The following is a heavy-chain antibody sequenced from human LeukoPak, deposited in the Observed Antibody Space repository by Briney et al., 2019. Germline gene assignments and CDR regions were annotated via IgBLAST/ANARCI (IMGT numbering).Heavy chain of an antibody. D-gene: IGHD6-6*01. CDR1: GFTFSSYE. J-gene: IGHJ4*02. CDR2: ISSGGGTT. V-gene: IGHV3-48*03. CDR3: ARDRFVSEGYFDY. Sequence: GSLRLSCAASGFTFSSYEMNWVRQAPGKGLEWISYISSGGGTTHYADSVKGRFNIYRDNARNSLYLQINSLRAEDTALYLCARDRFVSEGYFDYWGQGTPVTVSS.